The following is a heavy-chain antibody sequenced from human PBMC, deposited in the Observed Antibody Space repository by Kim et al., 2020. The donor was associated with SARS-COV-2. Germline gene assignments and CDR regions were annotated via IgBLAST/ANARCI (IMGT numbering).Heavy chain of an antibody. CDR2: GST. CDR3: AREVGAGGY. D-gene: IGHD1-26*01. V-gene: IGHV4-34*01. Sequence: GSTNYNPSLKSRVTISVDTSKNQFSLKLSSVTAADTAVYYCAREVGAGGYWGQGTLVTVSS. J-gene: IGHJ4*02.